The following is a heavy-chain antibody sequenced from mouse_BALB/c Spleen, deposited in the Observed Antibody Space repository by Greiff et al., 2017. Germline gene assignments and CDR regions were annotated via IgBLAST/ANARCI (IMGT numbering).Heavy chain of an antibody. J-gene: IGHJ3*01. CDR1: GFTFSSFG. Sequence: DVKLVESGGGLVQPGGSRKLSCAASGFTFSSFGMHWVRQAPEKGLEWVAYISSGSSTIYYADTVKGRFTISRDNPKNTLFLQMTSLRSEDTAMYYCARGITTVEGFAYWGQGTLVTVSA. V-gene: IGHV5-17*02. CDR2: ISSGSSTI. CDR3: ARGITTVEGFAY. D-gene: IGHD1-1*01.